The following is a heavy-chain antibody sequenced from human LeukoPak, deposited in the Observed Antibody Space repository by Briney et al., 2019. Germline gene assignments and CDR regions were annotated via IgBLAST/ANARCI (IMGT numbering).Heavy chain of an antibody. CDR3: ARVGYSGWNLEY. D-gene: IGHD5-12*01. CDR1: GFTIDDYG. Sequence: GGSLRLSCAASGFTIDDYGMSWVRQVAGKGLEWVANINQGGSVKYYADSVKGRFTISRDDAKNSLYVQMNSLRDEDTAVYYCARVGYSGWNLEYWGQGTLVTVSS. CDR2: INQGGSVK. J-gene: IGHJ4*02. V-gene: IGHV3-7*01.